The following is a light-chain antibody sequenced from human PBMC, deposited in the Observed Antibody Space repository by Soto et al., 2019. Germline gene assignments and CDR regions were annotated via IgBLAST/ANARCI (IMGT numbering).Light chain of an antibody. Sequence: EIVLTQSPGTLSLSPGERATLSCRASQSVGKDYLAWFQHKPGQAPRLLIHQASNRATGIPDRFSGSGSGTDFTLTNSRLEPEDFAVYYCQQYASPPQTFGQGTKLVIK. CDR2: QAS. CDR3: QQYASPPQT. V-gene: IGKV3-20*01. CDR1: QSVGKDY. J-gene: IGKJ2*01.